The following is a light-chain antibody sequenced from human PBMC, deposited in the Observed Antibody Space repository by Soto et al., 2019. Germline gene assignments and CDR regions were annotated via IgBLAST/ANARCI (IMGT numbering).Light chain of an antibody. CDR2: DAS. V-gene: IGKV3-11*01. CDR3: QQRGNWPLT. Sequence: EIVLTQSPATLSLPPGERATLSCRASQTISDYLAWYQQKPGQAPRILIYDASKRATGVPARFSGSGSGTDFTLTISSLEPEDFGVYYCQQRGNWPLTFGGGTKVEI. J-gene: IGKJ4*01. CDR1: QTISDY.